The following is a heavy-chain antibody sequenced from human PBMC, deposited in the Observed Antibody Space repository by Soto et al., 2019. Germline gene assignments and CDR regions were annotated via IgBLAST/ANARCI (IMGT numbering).Heavy chain of an antibody. D-gene: IGHD6-19*01. V-gene: IGHV1-69*12. CDR3: AQTLGSAVSGPGRFDL. CDR2: IIPIFGTA. Sequence: QVQLVQSGAEVKKPGSSVKVSCKASGGTFSNYAISWVRQAPGQGPEWMGGIIPIFGTANYAQKFQGRVTITADESTTTAYMELISLRSEDTAVYYCAQTLGSAVSGPGRFDLWGRGTLVTVSS. CDR1: GGTFSNYA. J-gene: IGHJ2*01.